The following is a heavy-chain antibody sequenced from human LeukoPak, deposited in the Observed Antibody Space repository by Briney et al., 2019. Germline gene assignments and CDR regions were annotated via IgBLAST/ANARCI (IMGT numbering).Heavy chain of an antibody. CDR2: ISGSGGST. CDR3: ARDKWEGYCSGGSCYSHHDAFDI. Sequence: GGSLRLSCAASGFTFSSYAMSWVRQAPGKGLEWVSAISGSGGSTYYADSVKGRFTISRDNSKNTLYLQMNSLRAEDTAVYYCARDKWEGYCSGGSCYSHHDAFDIWGQGTMVTVSS. V-gene: IGHV3-23*01. J-gene: IGHJ3*02. CDR1: GFTFSSYA. D-gene: IGHD2-15*01.